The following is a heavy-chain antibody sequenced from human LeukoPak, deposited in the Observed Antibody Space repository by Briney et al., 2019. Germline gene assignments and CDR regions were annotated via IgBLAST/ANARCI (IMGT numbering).Heavy chain of an antibody. CDR3: ARKGRDYYFDY. V-gene: IGHV1-69*13. D-gene: IGHD2-21*02. CDR1: AYTFTSYN. Sequence: SVKVSCKDSAYTFTSYNINWVRQATGQGLEWMGGIIPIFGTANYAQKFQGRVTITADESTSTAYMELSSLRSEDTAVHYCARKGRDYYFDYWGQGTLVTVSS. J-gene: IGHJ4*02. CDR2: IIPIFGTA.